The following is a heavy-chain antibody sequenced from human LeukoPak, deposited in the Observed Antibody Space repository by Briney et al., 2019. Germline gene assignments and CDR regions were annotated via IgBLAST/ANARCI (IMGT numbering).Heavy chain of an antibody. CDR1: GGSISSSSYY. V-gene: IGHV4-39*07. CDR2: IYYSGST. J-gene: IGHJ4*02. CDR3: ARARGYSGYDFLNWYYFDY. Sequence: SETLSLTCTVSGGSISSSSYYWGWIRQPPGKGLEWIGSIYYSGSTYYNPSLKSRVTISVDTSKNQFSLKLSSVTAADTAVYYCARARGYSGYDFLNWYYFDYWGQGTLVTVSS. D-gene: IGHD5-12*01.